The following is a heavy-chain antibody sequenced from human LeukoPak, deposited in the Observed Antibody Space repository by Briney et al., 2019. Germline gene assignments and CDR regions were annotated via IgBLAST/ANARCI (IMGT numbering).Heavy chain of an antibody. D-gene: IGHD6-13*01. CDR1: GYTFTSSD. CDR2: MNPNSGNT. Sequence: ASVKVSCKASGYTFTSSDINWVRQATGQGLEWMGSMNPNSGNTGYAQKFQGRVTMTRNTSISTAYMELSSLRSEDTAVYYCARRSSSWYGVVFGYWGQGTLVTVSS. CDR3: ARRSSSWYGVVFGY. J-gene: IGHJ4*02. V-gene: IGHV1-8*01.